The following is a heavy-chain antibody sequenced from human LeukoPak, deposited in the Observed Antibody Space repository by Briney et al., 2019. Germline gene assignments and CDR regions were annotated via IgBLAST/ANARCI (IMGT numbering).Heavy chain of an antibody. Sequence: PSETLSLTCAVSGYSISSGYYWGWIRQPPGKGLEWIGSIYHSGSTYHNPSLKSRVTISVDTSKNQFSLKLSSVTAADTAVYYCARDYGGNLDYWGQGTLVTVSS. D-gene: IGHD4-23*01. V-gene: IGHV4-38-2*02. J-gene: IGHJ4*02. CDR3: ARDYGGNLDY. CDR1: GYSISSGYY. CDR2: IYHSGST.